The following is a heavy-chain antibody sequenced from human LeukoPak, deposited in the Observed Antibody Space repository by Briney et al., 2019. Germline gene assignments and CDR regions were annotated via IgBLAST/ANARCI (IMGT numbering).Heavy chain of an antibody. V-gene: IGHV3-74*01. J-gene: IGHJ6*02. CDR3: ARGGSSGWYPMDV. CDR2: LTSDGSSP. D-gene: IGHD6-19*01. Sequence: PGGSLRLSCAASGFTFNTYWMHWVRQAPGKGRWWVSCLTSDGSSPSYPDSVKGRFTISRDNAKNTVYLQTYSRRAEDTAVYYCARGGSSGWYPMDVWGQGTTVTVSS. CDR1: GFTFNTYW.